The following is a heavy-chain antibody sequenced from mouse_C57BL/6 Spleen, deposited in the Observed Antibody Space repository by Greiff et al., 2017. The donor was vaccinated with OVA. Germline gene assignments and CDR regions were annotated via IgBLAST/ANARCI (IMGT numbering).Heavy chain of an antibody. J-gene: IGHJ2*01. D-gene: IGHD4-1*01. V-gene: IGHV1-63*01. CDR2: IYPGGGYT. CDR3: AREGTGTGYFDY. Sequence: VKLVESGAELVRPGTSVKMSCKASGYTFTNYWIGWAKQRPGHGLEWIGDIYPGGGYTNYNEKFKGKATLTADKSSSTAYMQFSSLTSEDSAIYYCAREGTGTGYFDYWGQGTTLTVSS. CDR1: GYTFTNYW.